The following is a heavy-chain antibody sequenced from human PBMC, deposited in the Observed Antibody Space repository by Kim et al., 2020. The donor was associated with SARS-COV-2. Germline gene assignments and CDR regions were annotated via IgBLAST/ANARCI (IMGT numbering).Heavy chain of an antibody. V-gene: IGHV3-30-3*01. J-gene: IGHJ4*01. CDR3: AREAYYYDSSGSDLDY. Sequence: GGSLRLSCAASGFTFSSYAMHWVRQAPGKGLEWVAVISYDGSNKYYADSVKGRFTISRDNSKNTLYLQMNSLRAEDTAVYYCAREAYYYDSSGSDLDYWG. D-gene: IGHD3-22*01. CDR2: ISYDGSNK. CDR1: GFTFSSYA.